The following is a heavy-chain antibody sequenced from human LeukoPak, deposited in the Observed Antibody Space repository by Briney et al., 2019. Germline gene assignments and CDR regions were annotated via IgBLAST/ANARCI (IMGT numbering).Heavy chain of an antibody. CDR1: GFTFTTYG. CDR2: ITTGIGYT. Sequence: PGGSLRLSCSASGFTFTTYGMNWVRQAPGKGLEWVSSITTGIGYTYYAASVKDRFTISRDNAKNPLYLEMNGLRVEDTAVYYCARGRYFDLWGRGTLVTVSS. CDR3: ARGRYFDL. J-gene: IGHJ2*01. V-gene: IGHV3-21*01.